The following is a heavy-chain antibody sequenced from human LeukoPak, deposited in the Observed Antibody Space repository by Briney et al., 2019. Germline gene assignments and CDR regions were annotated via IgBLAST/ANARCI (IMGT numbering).Heavy chain of an antibody. Sequence: SETLSLACTVSGGSISTYCWDWFRQPPGKGLEWIGHICYSGSTNYNPSLKSRVTISVDTSKNQFSLKLSSVTAADTAVYYCARGPTVTTDYWGQGTLVTVSS. J-gene: IGHJ4*02. CDR1: GGSISTYC. V-gene: IGHV4-59*01. CDR3: ARGPTVTTDY. D-gene: IGHD4-17*01. CDR2: ICYSGST.